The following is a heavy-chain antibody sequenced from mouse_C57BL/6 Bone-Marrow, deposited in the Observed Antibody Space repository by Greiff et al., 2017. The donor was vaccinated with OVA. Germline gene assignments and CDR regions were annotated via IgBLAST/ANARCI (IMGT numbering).Heavy chain of an antibody. CDR1: GYAFSSSW. CDR2: IYPGDGDT. Sequence: VQLQESGPELVKPGASVKISCKASGYAFSSSWMNWVKQRPGKGLEWIGRIYPGDGDTNYNGKFKGKATLTADKSSSTAYMQLSSLTSEDSAVYFCARSPYYWGQGTTLTVSS. J-gene: IGHJ2*01. V-gene: IGHV1-82*01. CDR3: ARSPYY.